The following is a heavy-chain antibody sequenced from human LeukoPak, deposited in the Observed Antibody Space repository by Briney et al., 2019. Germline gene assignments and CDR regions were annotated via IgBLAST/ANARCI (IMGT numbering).Heavy chain of an antibody. V-gene: IGHV3-53*01. Sequence: GSLRLSCAASGFTVSSNYMSWVRQAPGKGLEWVSVIYSGGSTYYADSVKGRFTISRDNSKNTLYLQMNSLRAEDTAVYYCARGSDGYYYDSSGYYFDYWGQGTLVTVSS. CDR1: GFTVSSNY. CDR3: ARGSDGYYYDSSGYYFDY. CDR2: IYSGGST. D-gene: IGHD3-22*01. J-gene: IGHJ4*02.